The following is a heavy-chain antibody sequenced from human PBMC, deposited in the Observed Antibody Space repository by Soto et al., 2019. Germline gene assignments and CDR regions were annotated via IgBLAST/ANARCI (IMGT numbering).Heavy chain of an antibody. Sequence: EVQLVESGGGLIQPGGSLRLSCAVSGFTVSNNYMSWVRQAPGKGLEGVSVIYSGGYTAYGDSVKGRFTISRDNSKHTLFLQKNGVGGRARGFYYGATRRGGGGYGGQGTLVTVSS. CDR2: IYSGGYT. CDR3: ATRRGGGGY. CDR1: GFTVSNNY. J-gene: IGHJ4*02. V-gene: IGHV3-53*01. D-gene: IGHD3-10*01.